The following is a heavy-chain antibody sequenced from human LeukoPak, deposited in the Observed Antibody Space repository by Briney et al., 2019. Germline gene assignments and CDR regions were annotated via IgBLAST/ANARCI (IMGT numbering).Heavy chain of an antibody. Sequence: PGRSLRLSCAASGFTFSSYAMHWVRQAPGKGLEWVGFIRSKAYGGTTEYAASVKGRFTISRDDSKSIAYLQMNSLKTEDTAVYYCTRVEMATLPFYYYYGMDVWGQGTTVTVSS. CDR3: TRVEMATLPFYYYYGMDV. CDR2: IRSKAYGGTT. D-gene: IGHD5-24*01. CDR1: GFTFSSYA. J-gene: IGHJ6*02. V-gene: IGHV3-49*04.